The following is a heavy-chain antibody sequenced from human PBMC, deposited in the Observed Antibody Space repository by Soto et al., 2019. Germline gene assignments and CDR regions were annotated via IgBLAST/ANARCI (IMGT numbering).Heavy chain of an antibody. D-gene: IGHD2-15*01. V-gene: IGHV4-31*03. CDR1: GGSVSRGAYY. CDR3: ARGVGYCDGSTCLSSLYFDF. J-gene: IGHJ4*02. CDR2: IYSSGST. Sequence: PSETLSLTCTVSGGSVSRGAYYWSWVRQHPGKGLEWIGYIYSSGSTYYNPSLKSRVTISVDTSRNQFSLKLNSVTAADTAVYYCARGVGYCDGSTCLSSLYFDFWGQGTLVTVSS.